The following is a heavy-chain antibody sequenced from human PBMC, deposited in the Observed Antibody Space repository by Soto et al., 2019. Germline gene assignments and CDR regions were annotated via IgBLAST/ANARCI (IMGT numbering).Heavy chain of an antibody. Sequence: GGSLRLSCAASGFTFSSYAMTWVRQAPGKGLEWVSAISGSGATTYHADSAKGRFTISRDNSKNTLYLQMNSLRAEDTALYYCAKDQAAAGTISRYFQHWGQGTLVTGSS. V-gene: IGHV3-23*01. D-gene: IGHD6-13*01. CDR1: GFTFSSYA. CDR3: AKDQAAAGTISRYFQH. J-gene: IGHJ1*01. CDR2: ISGSGATT.